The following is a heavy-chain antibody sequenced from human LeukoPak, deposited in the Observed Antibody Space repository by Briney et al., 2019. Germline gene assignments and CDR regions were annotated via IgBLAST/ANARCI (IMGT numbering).Heavy chain of an antibody. D-gene: IGHD1-14*01. CDR2: IHTSGTT. V-gene: IGHV4-4*07. CDR3: ARDPAGHGRYFDY. J-gene: IGHJ4*02. CDR1: GGSINGYF. Sequence: SETLSLTCTVSGGSINGYFCTWLRQSAGAGLECIGRIHTSGTTYYNPSVKSRVSMSVDTSNNKFSLRLNSVSAADTAVYYCARDPAGHGRYFDYWGQGALVTVSS.